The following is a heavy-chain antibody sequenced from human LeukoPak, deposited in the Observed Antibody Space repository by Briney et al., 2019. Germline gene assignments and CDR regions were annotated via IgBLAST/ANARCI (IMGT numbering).Heavy chain of an antibody. CDR2: ISLSGVT. Sequence: SETLSLTCTVSGGSISSHYWSWIRQPPGQGLEWIGEISLSGVTNYNPSLKSRVTMSLDRSKNHLSLTLTSVTAADTAVYYCSRESGAFSPFGYWGQGTLVTVSS. CDR3: SRESGAFSPFGY. V-gene: IGHV4-59*11. J-gene: IGHJ4*02. CDR1: GGSISSHY. D-gene: IGHD1-26*01.